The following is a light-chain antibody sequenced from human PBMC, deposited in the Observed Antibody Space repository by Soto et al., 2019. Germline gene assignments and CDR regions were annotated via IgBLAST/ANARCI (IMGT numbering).Light chain of an antibody. CDR3: QQYGSSPRIT. CDR2: GAS. V-gene: IGKV3-20*01. J-gene: IGKJ5*01. CDR1: QSVSSSY. Sequence: DIVLTQAPGTLSLSPRERATLSCRASQSVSSSYLAWYQQKPGQAPRLLIYGASSRATGIPDRFSGSGSGTDFTLTISRLEPEDFAVYYCQQYGSSPRITFGQGTRLEIK.